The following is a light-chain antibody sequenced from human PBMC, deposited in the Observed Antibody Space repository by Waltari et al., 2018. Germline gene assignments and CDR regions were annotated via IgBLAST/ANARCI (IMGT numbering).Light chain of an antibody. CDR3: QQYDSWPQT. CDR1: QSVDYK. V-gene: IGKV3-15*01. CDR2: DRS. J-gene: IGKJ4*01. Sequence: EVVMTQSPATLSVSPGERATLFCRTSQSVDYKLAWYQHKPGQAPRLLIDDRSTRIPGIPARFSGGGSGTLFTLTISSLQSEDFAVYYCQQYDSWPQTFGGGTKVEIK.